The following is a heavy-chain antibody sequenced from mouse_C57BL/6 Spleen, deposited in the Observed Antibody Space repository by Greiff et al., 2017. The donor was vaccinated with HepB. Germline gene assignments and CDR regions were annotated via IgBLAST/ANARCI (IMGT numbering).Heavy chain of an antibody. J-gene: IGHJ4*01. CDR1: GYTFTSYW. CDR3: ARPPPIYYDYDEDAMDY. V-gene: IGHV1-64*01. Sequence: QVQLQQSGAELVKPGASVKLSCKASGYTFTSYWMHWVKQRPGQGLEWIGMIHPNSGSTNYNEKFKSKATLTVDKSSSTAYMQLSSLTSEDSAVYYCARPPPIYYDYDEDAMDYWGQGTSVTVSS. D-gene: IGHD2-4*01. CDR2: IHPNSGST.